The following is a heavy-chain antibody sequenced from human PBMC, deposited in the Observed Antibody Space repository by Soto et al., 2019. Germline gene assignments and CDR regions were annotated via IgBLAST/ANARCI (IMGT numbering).Heavy chain of an antibody. V-gene: IGHV1-69*13. D-gene: IGHD3-22*01. J-gene: IGHJ4*02. CDR3: AIYYDSSGSYFDY. CDR1: GGTFSSYA. CDR2: TIPIFGTA. Sequence: EASVKVSCKASGGTFSSYAISWVRQAPGQGFEWMGGTIPIFGTANYAQKFQGRVTITADESTSTAYMELSSLRSEDTAVYYCAIYYDSSGSYFDYWGQGTLVTVSS.